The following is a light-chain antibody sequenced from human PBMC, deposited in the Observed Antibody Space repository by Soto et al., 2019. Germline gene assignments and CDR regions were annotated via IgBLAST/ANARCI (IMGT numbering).Light chain of an antibody. V-gene: IGKV1-5*03. Sequence: DIQVTQSPSSLSASVGDRVTITFRASQSISIWLAWYQQKPGKAPKLLIYAASRLESGVPSRFCGSGSGTEFTLTISGLLPEDFATYHCQQSYSTQLTFGGGTKVDI. J-gene: IGKJ4*01. CDR1: QSISIW. CDR2: AAS. CDR3: QQSYSTQLT.